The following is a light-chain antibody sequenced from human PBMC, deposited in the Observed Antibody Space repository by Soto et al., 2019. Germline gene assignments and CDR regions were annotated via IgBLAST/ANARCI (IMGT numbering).Light chain of an antibody. Sequence: DIPMTQSPTSLSASVGDRVTITCRASQNIRSYLNWYQQIPGKAPNLLIYATSILQTGVPSRFSCSGTGTDFTLTINGLQPEDFATYYCQQGYTTRWTFGQGTKVEIK. V-gene: IGKV1-39*01. J-gene: IGKJ1*01. CDR3: QQGYTTRWT. CDR1: QNIRSY. CDR2: ATS.